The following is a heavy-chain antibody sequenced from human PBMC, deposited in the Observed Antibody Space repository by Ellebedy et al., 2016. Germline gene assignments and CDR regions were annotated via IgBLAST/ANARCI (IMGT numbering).Heavy chain of an antibody. CDR1: GGSINSGDYY. CDR2: IYYSGTT. J-gene: IGHJ4*02. V-gene: IGHV4-30-4*01. D-gene: IGHD3-3*01. CDR3: ARETDFWSDSSYFDY. Sequence: SETLSLXXSVSGGSINSGDYYWSWIRQPPGQGLEWLGYIYYSGTTYYNTSLKSRITISVDTSKNQFSLRLSSVTAADTAAYFCARETDFWSDSSYFDYWGQGILVTISS.